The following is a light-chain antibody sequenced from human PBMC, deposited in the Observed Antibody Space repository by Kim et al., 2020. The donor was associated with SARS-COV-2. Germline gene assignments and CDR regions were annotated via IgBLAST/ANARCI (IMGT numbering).Light chain of an antibody. CDR3: QQYNNLPRT. Sequence: EIVMTQTPATLSVSPGERATLSCRASQSVSSDLAWYQQKPGQATMLLIYGASTRATGIPARFSGSGSGTEFTLTISSLQSEDFAVYYCQQYNNLPRTFGQGTKVDIK. CDR2: GAS. J-gene: IGKJ1*01. CDR1: QSVSSD. V-gene: IGKV3-15*01.